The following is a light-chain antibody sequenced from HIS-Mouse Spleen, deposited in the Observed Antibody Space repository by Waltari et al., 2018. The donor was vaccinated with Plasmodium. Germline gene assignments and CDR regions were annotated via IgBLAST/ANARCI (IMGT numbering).Light chain of an antibody. J-gene: IGKJ3*01. CDR3: QQYNNWSFT. Sequence: EIVMTQSPATLSVSPGERATLACRASQSVSSNLAGYQKHRGQPPRLLIYGASARATGIPARFSGRGSGTEFTLTISSLQSEDFAVYYCQQYNNWSFTFGPGTKVDIK. V-gene: IGKV3-15*01. CDR1: QSVSSN. CDR2: GAS.